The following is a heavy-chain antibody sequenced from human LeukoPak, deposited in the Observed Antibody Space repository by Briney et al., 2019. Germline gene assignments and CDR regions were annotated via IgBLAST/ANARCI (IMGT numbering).Heavy chain of an antibody. CDR1: GGFVNGYY. J-gene: IGHJ4*02. V-gene: IGHV4-59*02. CDR2: IYYSGTT. Sequence: PSETLSLTCNVSGGFVNGYYWSWIQQSPGKGLEWIGYIYYSGTTDYNPSLKSRIAITVDTSESQFSLNMNSLTAADAAVYYCARGSSSAWYAIDIWGQGTLVTVSS. D-gene: IGHD6-19*01. CDR3: ARGSSSAWYAIDI.